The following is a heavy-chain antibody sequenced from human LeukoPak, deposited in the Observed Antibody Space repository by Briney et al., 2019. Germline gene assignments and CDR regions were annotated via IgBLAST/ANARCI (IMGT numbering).Heavy chain of an antibody. V-gene: IGHV1-8*01. D-gene: IGHD2-8*01. J-gene: IGHJ4*02. CDR3: ARAPGGIMVSLLRKYYLDY. Sequence: ASVKVSCKASGYTFTSYDINWVRQATGQGLEWMGWMNPNSGNTGYAQKCQGRVTMTRNTSISTAYMELSSLRSEDTAVYYCARAPGGIMVSLLRKYYLDYWGQGTLVTVSS. CDR2: MNPNSGNT. CDR1: GYTFTSYD.